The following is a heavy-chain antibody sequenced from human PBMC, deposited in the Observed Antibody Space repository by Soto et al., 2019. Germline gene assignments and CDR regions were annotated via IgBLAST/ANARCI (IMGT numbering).Heavy chain of an antibody. V-gene: IGHV1-8*01. CDR1: GYTFTSYD. D-gene: IGHD6-13*01. CDR2: MNPNSGNT. CDR3: AIVAAAAGRYYFDC. Sequence: QVQLVQSGPEVKKPGASVKVSCKASGYTFTSYDINWVRQATGQGLERMGWMNPNSGNTGYAQKFQGRVTMTSNTAISTAYMELSSLRSEDTAVYYCAIVAAAAGRYYFDCWGQGTLVTVSS. J-gene: IGHJ4*02.